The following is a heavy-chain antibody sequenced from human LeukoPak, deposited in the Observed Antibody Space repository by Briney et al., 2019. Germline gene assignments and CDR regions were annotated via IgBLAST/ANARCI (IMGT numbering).Heavy chain of an antibody. Sequence: PGGSLRLSCAASGFTFSSYAMHWVRQAPGKGLGWVAVISYDGSNKYYADSVKGRFTISRDNSKNTLYLQMSSLRAEDTAVYYCAKDLSRAHYYGMDVWGQGTTVTVSS. CDR1: GFTFSSYA. CDR2: ISYDGSNK. V-gene: IGHV3-30-3*01. J-gene: IGHJ6*02. CDR3: AKDLSRAHYYGMDV.